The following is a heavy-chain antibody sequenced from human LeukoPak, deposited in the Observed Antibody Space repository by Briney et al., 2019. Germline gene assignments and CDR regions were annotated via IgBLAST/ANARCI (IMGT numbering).Heavy chain of an antibody. D-gene: IGHD6-19*01. CDR2: IYYSGST. J-gene: IGHJ4*02. CDR3: ASEGLAVAGNFLY. V-gene: IGHV4-59*08. CDR1: GGSMRNYY. Sequence: SETLSLTCTVSGGSMRNYYWNWIRQPPGRGLEWIGYIYYSGSTTYNPSLKSRVIISVDTSKNQFSLKLSSVTAADTAVYYCASEGLAVAGNFLYWGQGALVTVPS.